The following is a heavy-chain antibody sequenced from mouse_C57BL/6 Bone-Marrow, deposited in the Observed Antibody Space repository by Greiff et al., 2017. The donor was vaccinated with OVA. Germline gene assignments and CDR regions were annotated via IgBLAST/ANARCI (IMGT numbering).Heavy chain of an antibody. CDR2: INPNNGGT. CDR1: GYTFTDYN. J-gene: IGHJ2*01. CDR3: AREMIYYGNPDY. V-gene: IGHV1-22*01. D-gene: IGHD2-1*01. Sequence: EVQLQQSGPELVKPGASVKMSCKASGYTFTDYNMHWVKQSHGKSLEWIGYINPNNGGTIYNQKFKGKATLTVNKSSSTAYMELRSLTSEDSAVYYCAREMIYYGNPDYWGQGTTLTVSS.